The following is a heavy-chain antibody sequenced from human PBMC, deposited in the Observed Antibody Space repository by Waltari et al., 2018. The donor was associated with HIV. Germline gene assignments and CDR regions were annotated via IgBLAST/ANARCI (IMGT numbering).Heavy chain of an antibody. CDR1: GLPLTTYQ. CDR2: MDEDGGIT. V-gene: IGHV3-74*01. D-gene: IGHD3-3*01. CDR3: ARDLSGYSDY. J-gene: IGHJ4*02. Sequence: EVLLVESGGRLVQPGGFLRPPCAVSGLPLTTYQRHGGRKAPGKGLVLVSRMDEDGGITNSVDSVEGRFTISRDNAKNTLYLQTNNLRAEDTATFYCARDLSGYSDYWGQGTLVTVSS.